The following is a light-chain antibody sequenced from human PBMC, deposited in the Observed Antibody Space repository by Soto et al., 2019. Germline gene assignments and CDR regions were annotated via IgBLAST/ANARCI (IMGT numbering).Light chain of an antibody. CDR1: QSITKG. J-gene: IGKJ2*01. CDR2: DAS. Sequence: DIQMTQSPSTLSASIGERVTITCRASQSITKGLAWYQQKPGRAPKVLISDASNLESGVPSRFSGSGSETEFTLTISSLQPDDFATYYCQQYNTYSMYTFGQGTKLEIK. V-gene: IGKV1-5*01. CDR3: QQYNTYSMYT.